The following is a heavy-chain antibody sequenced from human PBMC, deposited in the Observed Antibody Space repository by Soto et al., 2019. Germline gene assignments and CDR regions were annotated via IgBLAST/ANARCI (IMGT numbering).Heavy chain of an antibody. CDR1: GFTFSSHN. Sequence: GGSLRLSCSASGFTFSSHNMHWVRQAPGKGLEWVALISHDGIDKYYADSVKGRFTISRDNSKNTLYLQMNSLRPEDTAVYYCTRDGRDFDYWGQGTLVTVSS. V-gene: IGHV3-30*04. J-gene: IGHJ4*02. CDR2: ISHDGIDK. CDR3: TRDGRDFDY.